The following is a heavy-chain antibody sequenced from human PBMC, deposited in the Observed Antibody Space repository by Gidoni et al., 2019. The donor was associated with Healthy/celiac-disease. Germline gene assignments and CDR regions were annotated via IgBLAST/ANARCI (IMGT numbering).Heavy chain of an antibody. CDR2: ISSNGGST. CDR1: GFTFSSYA. D-gene: IGHD2-15*01. J-gene: IGHJ3*02. CDR3: VKDREYCSGGSCYSAAFDI. V-gene: IGHV3-64D*06. Sequence: EVQLVESGGGWVQPGGSLRLSCSASGFTFSSYALHWVRQAPGKGLEYVSAISSNGGSTYYADSVKGRFTISRDNSKNTLYLQMSSLRAEDTAVYYCVKDREYCSGGSCYSAAFDIWGQGTMVTVSS.